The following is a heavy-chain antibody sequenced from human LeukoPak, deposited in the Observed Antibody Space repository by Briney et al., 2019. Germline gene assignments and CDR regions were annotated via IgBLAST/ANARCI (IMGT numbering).Heavy chain of an antibody. CDR3: AKMLRAVAGTGGFDY. Sequence: GGSLRLSCAVSGFTVTTTYMSWVRQATGKGLEWVSVIYGNDDTYYADSVKGRFTISRDNSKNTLYLQMNSLRAEDTAVYYCAKMLRAVAGTGGFDYWGQGTLVTVSS. J-gene: IGHJ4*02. D-gene: IGHD6-19*01. CDR2: IYGNDDT. V-gene: IGHV3-53*01. CDR1: GFTVTTTY.